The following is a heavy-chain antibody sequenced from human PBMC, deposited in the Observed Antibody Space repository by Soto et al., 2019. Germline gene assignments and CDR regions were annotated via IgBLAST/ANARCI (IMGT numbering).Heavy chain of an antibody. V-gene: IGHV3-23*01. Sequence: EVQLLESGGGLVQPGGSLRLSCAASGFTFSSYAMSWVRQAPGKGLEWVSAISGSGGRTYYADSVKGRFTISRDNSKNTLYLQMNSLRAEDTAVYYCAKGDDSSGYYHTFDYWGQGTLVTVSS. D-gene: IGHD3-22*01. CDR3: AKGDDSSGYYHTFDY. CDR1: GFTFSSYA. CDR2: ISGSGGRT. J-gene: IGHJ4*02.